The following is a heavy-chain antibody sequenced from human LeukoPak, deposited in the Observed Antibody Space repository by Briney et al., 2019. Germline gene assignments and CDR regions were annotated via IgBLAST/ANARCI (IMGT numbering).Heavy chain of an antibody. J-gene: IGHJ4*02. CDR3: AKDRISMVRSSDIDN. V-gene: IGHV3-30*18. CDR1: GFTFRSYG. CDR2: ITYDDIYT. Sequence: PGGSLRLSCAASGFTFRSYGMHWVRQAPGKGLEWVALITYDDIYTYYGDSVKGRFTISRDNSKNTLYLQMNSLRPEDTAVYYCAKDRISMVRSSDIDNWGKGTRDRLSS. D-gene: IGHD3-10*01.